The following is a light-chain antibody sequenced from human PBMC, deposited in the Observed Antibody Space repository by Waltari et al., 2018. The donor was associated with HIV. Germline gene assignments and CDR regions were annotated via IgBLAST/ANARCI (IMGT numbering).Light chain of an antibody. CDR1: SSDVGGYNY. V-gene: IGLV2-14*01. J-gene: IGLJ3*02. CDR2: EVS. CDR3: SSYTSSSTV. Sequence: PGQSITISCTGTSSDVGGYNYVSWYQQHPGKAPKLMIYEVSNRPSGVSNRFSGSKSGNTASLTISGLQAEDEADYYCSSYTSSSTVFGGGTKLTVL.